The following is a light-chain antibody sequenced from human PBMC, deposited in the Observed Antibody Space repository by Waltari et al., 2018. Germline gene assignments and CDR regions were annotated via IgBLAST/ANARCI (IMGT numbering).Light chain of an antibody. J-gene: IGLJ3*02. CDR1: SLYIGNYNY. CDR3: NSYTRSKTWV. Sequence: ALTPPASVSGSHGLSSTISSTGTSLYIGNYNYLYCYQQFPGKVPKLMIYDVDKRPAGVSNRFSGSKSGNTASLTISGLQAEDEAHYYCNSYTRSKTWVFGGGTDLTVL. V-gene: IGLV2-14*01. CDR2: DVD.